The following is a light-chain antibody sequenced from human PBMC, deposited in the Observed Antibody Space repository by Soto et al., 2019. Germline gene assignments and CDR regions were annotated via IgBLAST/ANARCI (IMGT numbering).Light chain of an antibody. CDR2: DAS. CDR3: QQRSNWPPEIT. J-gene: IGKJ5*01. CDR1: QSVSSY. V-gene: IGKV3-11*01. Sequence: EILLTQSPATLSLSPGERATLSCRASQSVSSYLAWYQQKPGQAPGLLIYDASTRATGIPARFSGSGSGTDFTLTISSLEPEDFAVYYCQQRSNWPPEITFGQGTHLETK.